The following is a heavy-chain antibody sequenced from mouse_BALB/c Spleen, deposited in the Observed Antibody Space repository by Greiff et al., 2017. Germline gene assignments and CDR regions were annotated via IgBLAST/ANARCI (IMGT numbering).Heavy chain of an antibody. J-gene: IGHJ2*01. Sequence: EVNVVESGGGLVKPGGSLKLSCAASGFTFSDYYMYWVRQTPEKRLEWVATISDGGSYTYYPDSVKGRFTISRDNAKNNLYLQMSSLKSEDTAMYYCARAPSFITTVVDYFDYWGQGTTLTVSS. D-gene: IGHD1-1*01. CDR1: GFTFSDYY. V-gene: IGHV5-4*02. CDR2: ISDGGSYT. CDR3: ARAPSFITTVVDYFDY.